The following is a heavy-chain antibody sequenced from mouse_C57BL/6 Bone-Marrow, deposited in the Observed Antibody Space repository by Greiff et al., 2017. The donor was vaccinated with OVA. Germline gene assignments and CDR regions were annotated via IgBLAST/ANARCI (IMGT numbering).Heavy chain of an antibody. J-gene: IGHJ3*01. CDR3: ARYPSFAY. V-gene: IGHV7-3*01. CDR2: IRNKANGYTT. Sequence: EVKVVESGGGLVQPGGSLSLPCAASGFTFTDHYMSWVRPPPGKALEWLGFIRNKANGYTTEYSASVKGRLTISRDNSQSILYLQMNALRAEDSAAYYCARYPSFAYWGQGTLVTVSA. CDR1: GFTFTDHY.